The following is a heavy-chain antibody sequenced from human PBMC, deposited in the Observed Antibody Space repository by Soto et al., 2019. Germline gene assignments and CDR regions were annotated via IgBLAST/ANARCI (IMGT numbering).Heavy chain of an antibody. CDR1: GGSISSSNW. D-gene: IGHD6-13*01. J-gene: IGHJ6*02. CDR2: IYHSGST. CDR3: ARVGGYRISWYQDYYYGMDV. Sequence: SETLSLTCSVSGGSISSSNWWSWVRQPPGKGLEWIGEIYHSGSTNYNPSLKSRVTISVDKSKNQFSLKLSSVTAADTAVYYCARVGGYRISWYQDYYYGMDVWGQGITVTVSS. V-gene: IGHV4-4*02.